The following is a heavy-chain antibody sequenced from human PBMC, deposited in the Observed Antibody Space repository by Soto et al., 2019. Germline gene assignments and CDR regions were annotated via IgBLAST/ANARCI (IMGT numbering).Heavy chain of an antibody. Sequence: EVQLVESGGGLVKPGGSLRLSCAASGFTFINAWMSWVRQAPGKGLEWVGRTKGKADGGTIDYATAVKGRFSISRDDLKNTLYLQMNSLKIEDTAVYYCTTTGYFDNWGQGTLVTVSS. CDR3: TTTGYFDN. CDR2: TKGKADGGTI. J-gene: IGHJ4*02. V-gene: IGHV3-15*01. CDR1: GFTFINAW.